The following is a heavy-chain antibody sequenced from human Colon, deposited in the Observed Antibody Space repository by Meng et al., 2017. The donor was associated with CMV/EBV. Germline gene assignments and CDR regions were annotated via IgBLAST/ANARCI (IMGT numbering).Heavy chain of an antibody. D-gene: IGHD5-24*01. CDR3: AAQRRAGFDS. J-gene: IGHJ5*01. Sequence: EVELGKAGGGLIQPGGSLRPSCTASGFPVSSHYMSWVRQAPGKGLEWVSVIYSGGSTYYADSVKGRFTISGDNAENTLYLQMDSLRVDDTAVYYCAAQRRAGFDSWGQGTLVTVSS. CDR1: GFPVSSHY. CDR2: IYSGGST. V-gene: IGHV3-53*01.